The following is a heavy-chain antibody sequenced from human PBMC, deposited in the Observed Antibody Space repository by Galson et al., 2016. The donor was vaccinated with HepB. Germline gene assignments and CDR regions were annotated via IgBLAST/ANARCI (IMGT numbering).Heavy chain of an antibody. J-gene: IGHJ3*02. D-gene: IGHD6-19*01. CDR1: GFSISSYS. V-gene: IGHV3-23*01. CDR2: IGVVDDDT. CDR3: AKDIQQWLVRGNDAFDI. Sequence: SLRLSCAASGFSISSYSMNWVRQAPGKGLEWVSAIGVVDDDTYYADSVKGRFTISRDNSRTTLYLQMNSLRAEDTALYYCAKDIQQWLVRGNDAFDIWGQGTMVTVSS.